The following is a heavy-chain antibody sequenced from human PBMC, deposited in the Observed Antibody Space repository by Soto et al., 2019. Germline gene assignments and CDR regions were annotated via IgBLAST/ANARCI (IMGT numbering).Heavy chain of an antibody. CDR1: GFTFSSYG. Sequence: HPGGSLRLSCAASGFTFSSYGMHWVRQAPGKGLEWVAVISYDGSNKYYADSVKGRFTISRDNSKNTLYLQMNSLRAEDTAVYYCAKDHEYSSLGLGYYYGMDVWGQGTTVTVSS. J-gene: IGHJ6*02. CDR2: ISYDGSNK. D-gene: IGHD6-6*01. CDR3: AKDHEYSSLGLGYYYGMDV. V-gene: IGHV3-30*18.